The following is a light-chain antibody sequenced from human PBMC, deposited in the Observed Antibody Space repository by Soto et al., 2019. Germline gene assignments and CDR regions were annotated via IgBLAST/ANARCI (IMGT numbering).Light chain of an antibody. CDR1: QSISNFH. Sequence: EIVVTQSPGTLSLSPGERATLSCRASQSISNFHLAWYQQKPGQAPRLLIYGTSTRATGGIADRFSGSGSGTDFTLTISRLEPEDFAVYYCQYYRSSVTFGGGTTVEIK. J-gene: IGKJ4*01. V-gene: IGKV3-20*01. CDR2: GTS. CDR3: QYYRSSVT.